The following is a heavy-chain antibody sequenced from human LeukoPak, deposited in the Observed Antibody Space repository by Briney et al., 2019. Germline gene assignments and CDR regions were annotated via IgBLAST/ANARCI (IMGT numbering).Heavy chain of an antibody. CDR2: IYHSGST. Sequence: PSETLSLTCAVSGYSISSGYYWGWIRQPPGKGLEWIGSIYHSGSTYYNPSLKSRVTISVDTSKNHFSLKLSSVTAADTAVYYCARSGSGHIFDYWGQGTLVTVSS. J-gene: IGHJ4*02. V-gene: IGHV4-38-2*01. D-gene: IGHD3-10*01. CDR1: GYSISSGYY. CDR3: ARSGSGHIFDY.